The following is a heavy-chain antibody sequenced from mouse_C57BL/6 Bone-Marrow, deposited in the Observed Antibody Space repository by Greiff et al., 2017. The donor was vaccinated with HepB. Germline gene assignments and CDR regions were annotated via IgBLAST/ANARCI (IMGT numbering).Heavy chain of an antibody. V-gene: IGHV1-64*01. CDR2: IHPNSGST. Sequence: QVQLQQPGAELVKPGASVNLSCKASGYTFTSYWMHWVKQRPGQGLEWIGMIHPNSGSTNYNEKFKSKATLTVDKSSSTAYMQLSSLTSEDSAVYYCARLGDGYYHFDVWGTGTTVTVSS. J-gene: IGHJ1*03. D-gene: IGHD2-3*01. CDR1: GYTFTSYW. CDR3: ARLGDGYYHFDV.